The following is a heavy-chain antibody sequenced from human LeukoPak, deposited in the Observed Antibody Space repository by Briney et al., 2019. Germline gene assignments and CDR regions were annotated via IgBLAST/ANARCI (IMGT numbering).Heavy chain of an antibody. CDR3: ATNRLSGGSYHVDY. CDR2: FDPEDGET. Sequence: ASVKVSCKVSGYTLTELSMHWARQAPGKGLEWMGGFDPEDGETIYAQKFQGRVTMTEDTSTDTAYMELSSLRSEDTAVYYCATNRLSGGSYHVDYWGQGTLVTVSS. CDR1: GYTLTELS. V-gene: IGHV1-24*01. D-gene: IGHD1-26*01. J-gene: IGHJ4*02.